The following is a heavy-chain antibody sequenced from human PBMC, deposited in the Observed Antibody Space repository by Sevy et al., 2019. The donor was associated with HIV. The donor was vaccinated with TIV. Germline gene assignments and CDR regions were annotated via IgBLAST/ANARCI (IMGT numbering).Heavy chain of an antibody. CDR1: GFTFSNYY. J-gene: IGHJ5*02. CDR3: ARDPTYYDFWSGYYTGWFAP. Sequence: GGSLRLSCAASGFTFSNYYMNWIRQAPGKGLEWVSYISGTGNTKYYTDSVKGRFTISRDNAKNSLFLKMDSLRIEDTAVYYCARDPTYYDFWSGYYTGWFAPWGQGTLVTVSP. D-gene: IGHD3-3*01. V-gene: IGHV3-11*01. CDR2: ISGTGNTK.